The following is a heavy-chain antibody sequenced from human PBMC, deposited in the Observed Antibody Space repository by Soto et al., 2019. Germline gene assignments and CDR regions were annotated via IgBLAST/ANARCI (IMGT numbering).Heavy chain of an antibody. V-gene: IGHV3-23*01. J-gene: IGHJ6*03. CDR2: IAVSVGVT. CDR3: EDWDKRGIIPPTVGGYLYFDDTDT. Sequence: GALRLSCEASGLIVSNYAMGWVRQAPGRGLEGVSAIAVSVGVTYYADSVKGRVTVSRDNSKNTLYLQMHSLRAEDTAIFFWEDWDKRGIIPPTVGGYLYFDDTDTWGKGRKVTAS. D-gene: IGHD2-8*01. CDR1: GLIVSNYA.